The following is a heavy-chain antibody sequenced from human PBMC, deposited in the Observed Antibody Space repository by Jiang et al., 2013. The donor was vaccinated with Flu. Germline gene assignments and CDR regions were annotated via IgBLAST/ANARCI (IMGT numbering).Heavy chain of an antibody. D-gene: IGHD6-13*01. Sequence: SQTLSLTCTISGDSVSSNSATWNWIRQSPSRGLEWLGRTYYRSKWYKDYAVSVKSRITINADTSKNQFSLQLNSVTPEDTAVYYCGREQQLMHGGRYYYYGVDLWGQGTTVTVSS. CDR1: GDSVSSNSAT. J-gene: IGHJ6*02. V-gene: IGHV6-1*01. CDR2: TYYRSKWYK. CDR3: GREQQLMHGGRYYYYGVDL.